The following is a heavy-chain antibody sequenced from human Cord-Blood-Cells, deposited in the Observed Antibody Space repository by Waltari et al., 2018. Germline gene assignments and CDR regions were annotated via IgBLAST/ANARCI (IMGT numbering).Heavy chain of an antibody. CDR3: ARDQEAVAGNFDY. CDR2: ISSSGSTI. D-gene: IGHD6-19*01. CDR1: GFTFSSYE. V-gene: IGHV3-48*03. Sequence: EVQLVESGGGLVQPGGSLRLSCAASGFTFSSYEMNWFRQAPGKGLEWVSYISSSGSTIYYADSVKGRFTISRDNAKNSLYLQMNSLRAEDTAVYYCARDQEAVAGNFDYWGQGTLVTVSS. J-gene: IGHJ4*02.